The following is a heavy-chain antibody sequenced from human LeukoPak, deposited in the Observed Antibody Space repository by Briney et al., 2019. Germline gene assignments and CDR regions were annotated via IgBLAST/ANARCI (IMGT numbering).Heavy chain of an antibody. D-gene: IGHD3-22*01. CDR1: GGSFSGYY. CDR3: ARDFGYYDSSGYYSSWFDP. Sequence: SETLSLTCAVYGGSFSGYYWSWIRQPPGKGLEWIGEINHSGSTNYNPSLKSRVTISVDTSKNQFSLKLSSVTAADTAVYYCARDFGYYDSSGYYSSWFDPWGQGTLVTVSS. CDR2: INHSGST. J-gene: IGHJ5*02. V-gene: IGHV4-34*09.